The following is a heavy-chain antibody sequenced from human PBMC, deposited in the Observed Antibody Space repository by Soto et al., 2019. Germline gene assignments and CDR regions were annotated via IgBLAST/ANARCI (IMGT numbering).Heavy chain of an antibody. V-gene: IGHV4-59*01. CDR3: AREGPNYYDSSGYYYYFDY. Sequence: PSETLSLTCTVSGGSISSYYWSWIRQPPGKGLEWIGYIYYSGSTNYNPSLKSRVTISVDTSKNQFSLKLSSVTAADTAVYYCAREGPNYYDSSGYYYYFDYWGQGTLVTVSS. D-gene: IGHD3-22*01. CDR2: IYYSGST. CDR1: GGSISSYY. J-gene: IGHJ4*02.